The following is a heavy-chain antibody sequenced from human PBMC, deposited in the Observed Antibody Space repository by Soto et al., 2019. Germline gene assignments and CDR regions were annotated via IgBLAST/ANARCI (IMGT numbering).Heavy chain of an antibody. CDR3: ARDAAYYDFWSGYFPFDY. CDR1: GYTFTSYG. D-gene: IGHD3-3*01. V-gene: IGHV1-18*04. Sequence: ASVKVSCKASGYTFTSYGISWVRQAPGQGPEWMGWISAYNGNTNYAQKLQGRVTMTTDTSTSTAYMELRSLRSDDTAVYYCARDAAYYDFWSGYFPFDYWGQGTLVTVSS. CDR2: ISAYNGNT. J-gene: IGHJ4*02.